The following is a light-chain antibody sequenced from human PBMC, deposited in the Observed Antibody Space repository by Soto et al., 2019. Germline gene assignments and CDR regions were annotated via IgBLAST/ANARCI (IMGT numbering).Light chain of an antibody. CDR3: QQSYSTRDCT. CDR2: AAS. V-gene: IGKV1-39*01. Sequence: DIQMTQSPSSLSASVGDRVTITCRASQSISSYLNWYQQKPGKAPKLLIYAASSLQSGVPSRFSGSGSGTDFTLTISSLQPEDFATYYCQQSYSTRDCTFGPGTKVDIK. CDR1: QSISSY. J-gene: IGKJ3*01.